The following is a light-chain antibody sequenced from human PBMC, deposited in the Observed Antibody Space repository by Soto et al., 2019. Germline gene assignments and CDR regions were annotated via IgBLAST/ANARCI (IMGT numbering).Light chain of an antibody. CDR2: HAS. CDR3: QQYSSYPT. V-gene: IGKV1-5*01. CDR1: QGISNW. Sequence: DIPMNQSPPPLSASKGNTVTVAFRASQGISNWLAWYQQKPGKAPKLLIFHASSLESGVPSRFSGSGSGTEFTLTISSLQSDDFATYYCQQYSSYPTFSQGTKVDIK. J-gene: IGKJ1*01.